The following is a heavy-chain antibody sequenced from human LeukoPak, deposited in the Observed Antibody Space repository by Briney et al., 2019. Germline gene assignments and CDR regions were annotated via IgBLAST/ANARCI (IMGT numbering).Heavy chain of an antibody. V-gene: IGHV4-59*01. CDR1: GGSISSYY. CDR3: ARDLGYRRAFDI. CDR2: IYYSGST. J-gene: IGHJ3*02. Sequence: SETLSLTCTVSGGSISSYYWSWIRQPPGKGLEWIGYIYYSGSTNYNPSLKSRVTISVDTSKNQFSLKLSSVTAADTAVYYCARDLGYRRAFDIWGQGTMVTVSS. D-gene: IGHD5-12*01.